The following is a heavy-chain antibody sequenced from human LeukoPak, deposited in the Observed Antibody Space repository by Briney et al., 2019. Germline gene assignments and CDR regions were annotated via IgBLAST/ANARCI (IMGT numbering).Heavy chain of an antibody. J-gene: IGHJ4*02. CDR1: GGSSSSYY. CDR2: IYTSGST. CDR3: AKDIRRGQWRGVHWDY. Sequence: SETLSLTCTVSGGSSSSYYWSWIRQPAGKGLEWIGRIYTSGSTNYNPSLKSRVTMSVDTSKNQFSLKLSSVTAADTAVYYCAKDIRRGQWRGVHWDYWGQGTLVTVSS. V-gene: IGHV4-4*07. D-gene: IGHD3-10*01.